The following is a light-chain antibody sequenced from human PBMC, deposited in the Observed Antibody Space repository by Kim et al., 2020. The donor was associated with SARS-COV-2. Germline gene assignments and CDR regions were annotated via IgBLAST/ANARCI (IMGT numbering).Light chain of an antibody. J-gene: IGLJ3*02. V-gene: IGLV1-44*01. CDR1: RSNIGSNT. Sequence: ELTQPPSASGTPGQRVTISCSGGRSNIGSNTVSWYQHLPGAAPKLLIETNNQRPSGVPDRFSGSKSGTSASLAISGLQSEDEAHYYCAAWDDSLNGPVFGGGTKLTVL. CDR2: TNN. CDR3: AAWDDSLNGPV.